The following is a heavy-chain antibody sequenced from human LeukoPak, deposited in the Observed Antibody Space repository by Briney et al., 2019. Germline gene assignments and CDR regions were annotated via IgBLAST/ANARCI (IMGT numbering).Heavy chain of an antibody. CDR2: IKQDGSEK. Sequence: PGGSLRLSCAASGFTFSSYWMSWVRQAPGKGLEWVANIKQDGSEKYYLDSVKGRFTISRDNAKNSLYLQMNSLRAEDTAVYYCARDRRDIVVVVASDWFDPWGQGTLVTVSS. V-gene: IGHV3-7*01. J-gene: IGHJ5*02. CDR3: ARDRRDIVVVVASDWFDP. CDR1: GFTFSSYW. D-gene: IGHD2-15*01.